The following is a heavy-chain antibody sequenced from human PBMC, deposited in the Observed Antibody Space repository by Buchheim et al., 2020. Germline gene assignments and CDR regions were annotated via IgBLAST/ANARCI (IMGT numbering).Heavy chain of an antibody. V-gene: IGHV3-33*01. Sequence: QVQLVESGGGVVQPGRSLRLSCAASGFTFSSYGMHWVRQAPGKGLEWVAVIWYDGSNKYYADSVKGRFTISRDNSKNTLYLQMNSLRAEDTAVYYCARGGYQLLQAPLNWYFDLWGRGTL. CDR2: IWYDGSNK. D-gene: IGHD2-2*01. J-gene: IGHJ2*01. CDR3: ARGGYQLLQAPLNWYFDL. CDR1: GFTFSSYG.